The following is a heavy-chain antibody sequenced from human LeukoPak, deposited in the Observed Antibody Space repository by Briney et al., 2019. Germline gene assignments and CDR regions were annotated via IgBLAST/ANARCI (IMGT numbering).Heavy chain of an antibody. Sequence: AASVKVSCKASGYTFTSYGISWVRQAPGQGLEWMGWISAYNGNTNYAQKLQGRVTMTTDTSTSTAYMGLRSLRSDDTAVYYCARLLGWFGELWVFDYWGQGTLVTVSS. CDR2: ISAYNGNT. CDR1: GYTFTSYG. J-gene: IGHJ4*02. CDR3: ARLLGWFGELWVFDY. D-gene: IGHD3-10*01. V-gene: IGHV1-18*01.